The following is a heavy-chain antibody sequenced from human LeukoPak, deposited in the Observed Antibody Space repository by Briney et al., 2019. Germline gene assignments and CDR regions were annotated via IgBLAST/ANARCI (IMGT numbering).Heavy chain of an antibody. V-gene: IGHV3-7*03. Sequence: GGSLRLSCVASGFTFSSRDWMTWVRQAPGKGLEWVANIKQDGSEKNYVDSVKGRFTISRDNSKNTLYLQMNSLRAEDTAVYYCAKDRGTMIVVWGDAFDIWGQGTMVTVSS. J-gene: IGHJ3*02. CDR1: GFTFSSRDW. CDR2: IKQDGSEK. D-gene: IGHD3-22*01. CDR3: AKDRGTMIVVWGDAFDI.